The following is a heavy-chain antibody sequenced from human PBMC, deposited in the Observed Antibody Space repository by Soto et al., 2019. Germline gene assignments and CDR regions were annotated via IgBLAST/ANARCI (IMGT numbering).Heavy chain of an antibody. CDR3: ARGGRQQLRPTQISYNIDC. CDR1: GGSFSGYY. V-gene: IGHV4-34*01. J-gene: IGHJ4*02. CDR2: INHSGST. D-gene: IGHD6-13*01. Sequence: SLTCAVYGGSFSGYYWSWIRQPPGKGPEWIGEINHSGSTNYNPSLKSRVTISVDMSKNQFSLKLSSVTAADTAVYYCARGGRQQLRPTQISYNIDCWGQGTLVTVSS.